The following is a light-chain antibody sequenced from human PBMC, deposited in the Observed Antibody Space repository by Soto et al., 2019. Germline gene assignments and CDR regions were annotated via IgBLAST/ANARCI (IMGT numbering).Light chain of an antibody. CDR3: CSYANSNTYV. CDR2: EVT. CDR1: SSDIGGYNF. J-gene: IGLJ1*01. V-gene: IGLV2-14*01. Sequence: QSALTQPASVSGSPGQSITISCTGTSSDIGGYNFVSWYQHHPGEAPKLMIFEVTKRPSGISSRFSGSKSGSTASLTISGLQPDDEAAYFCCSYANSNTYVFGTGTKLTVL.